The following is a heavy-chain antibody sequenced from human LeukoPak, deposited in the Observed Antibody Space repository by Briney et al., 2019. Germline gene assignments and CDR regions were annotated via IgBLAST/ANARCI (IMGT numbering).Heavy chain of an antibody. CDR1: GGTFSSYA. CDR3: ARDDLPYYGSGRSFDY. J-gene: IGHJ4*02. V-gene: IGHV1-69*05. Sequence: SVTVSCKASGGTFSSYAISRVRQAPGQGLEWMGGIIPIFGTANYAQKFQGRVTITTDESTSTAYMELSSLRSEDTAVYYCARDDLPYYGSGRSFDYWGQGTLVTVSS. CDR2: IIPIFGTA. D-gene: IGHD3-10*01.